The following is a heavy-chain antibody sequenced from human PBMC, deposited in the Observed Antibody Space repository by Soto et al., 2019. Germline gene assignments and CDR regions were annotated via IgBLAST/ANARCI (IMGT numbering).Heavy chain of an antibody. D-gene: IGHD1-26*01. V-gene: IGHV3-30*18. Sequence: QVQLVESGGGVVQPGRSLRLSCAASGFTFSSYGMHWVRQAPGKGLEWVAVISYDGSNKYYADSVKGRFTISRDNSKNTLYLQMNSLRAEDTAVYYCAKGSSGSYGESPFDYWGQGTLVTVSS. CDR3: AKGSSGSYGESPFDY. CDR1: GFTFSSYG. CDR2: ISYDGSNK. J-gene: IGHJ4*02.